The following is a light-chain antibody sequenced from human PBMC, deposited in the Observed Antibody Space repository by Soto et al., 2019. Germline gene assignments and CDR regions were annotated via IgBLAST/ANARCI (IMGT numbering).Light chain of an antibody. J-gene: IGLJ3*02. Sequence: QSVLTQPASVSGSPGQSITISCTGTSSDVGNYNYVSWYQQHPDKAPKLMIYEVSNRPSGVSNRFSGSKSGNTASLTISGLQAEDEADYYCMSYTRTSAWVFGGGTKLTVL. V-gene: IGLV2-14*01. CDR3: MSYTRTSAWV. CDR1: SSDVGNYNY. CDR2: EVS.